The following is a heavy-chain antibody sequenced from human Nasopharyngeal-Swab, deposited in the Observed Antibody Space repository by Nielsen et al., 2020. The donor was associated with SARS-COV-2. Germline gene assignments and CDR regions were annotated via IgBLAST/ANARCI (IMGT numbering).Heavy chain of an antibody. Sequence: GESLKISCAASGFTFSSYWMSWVRQAPGKGLEWVAHIKQDGSKTYYVDSVKGRFTISRDNAKNSLYLQMNSLRAEDTAVYYCARDQYYDSSGYYYYGMDVWGQGTTVTVSS. CDR2: IKQDGSKT. J-gene: IGHJ6*02. V-gene: IGHV3-7*01. CDR3: ARDQYYDSSGYYYYGMDV. CDR1: GFTFSSYW. D-gene: IGHD3-22*01.